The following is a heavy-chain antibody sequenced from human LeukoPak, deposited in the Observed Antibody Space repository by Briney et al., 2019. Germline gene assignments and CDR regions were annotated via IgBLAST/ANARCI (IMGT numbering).Heavy chain of an antibody. V-gene: IGHV3-7*01. CDR3: AREGNSWYYTDY. Sequence: GGPLRLPCAASGFTFGSYCMTWVRQAPGKGLEWVSTIKQDGSEKFYVDSVKGRFTISRDDAKNSLYLQMNTLTVEDTAVYYCAREGNSWYYTDYWVQGTLVTVSS. J-gene: IGHJ4*02. CDR1: GFTFGSYC. CDR2: IKQDGSEK. D-gene: IGHD6-13*01.